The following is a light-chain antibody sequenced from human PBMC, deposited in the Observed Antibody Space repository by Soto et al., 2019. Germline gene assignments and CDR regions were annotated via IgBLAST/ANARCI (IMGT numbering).Light chain of an antibody. CDR1: QSISSRH. V-gene: IGKV3-20*01. J-gene: IGKJ1*01. CDR3: LQFGASPRT. Sequence: EIVLTQSPGTLSLSPGERATLSCKAGQSISSRHLAWYQQTPGQAPRLLIYAASSRATGIPDRFSGSGSGTDFTLSISRMEPEDSAVYFCLQFGASPRTFGQGTKVEIK. CDR2: AAS.